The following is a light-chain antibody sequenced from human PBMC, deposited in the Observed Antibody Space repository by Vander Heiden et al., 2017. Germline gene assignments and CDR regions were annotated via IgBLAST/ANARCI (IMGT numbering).Light chain of an antibody. V-gene: IGKV3-11*01. CDR2: DAS. Sequence: ESVLTQSPATLSLSPGERATLSCRASQSVDNYLAWYQQKPGQAPRLLIYDASNRATGIPARFSGSGSGTDFTLTSSSLEPEDFAVYYCQQRSNWRRTCGQGTKVEIK. CDR1: QSVDNY. CDR3: QQRSNWRRT. J-gene: IGKJ1*01.